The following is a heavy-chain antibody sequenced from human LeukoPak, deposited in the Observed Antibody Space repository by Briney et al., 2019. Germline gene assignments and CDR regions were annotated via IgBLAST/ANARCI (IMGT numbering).Heavy chain of an antibody. CDR1: GFTFDDYV. CDR3: AKVARPGYTYGPYYYMDV. J-gene: IGHJ6*03. CDR2: ISGDGDTT. D-gene: IGHD5-18*01. V-gene: IGHV3-43*02. Sequence: GGSLRLSCVASGFTFDDYVMHWVRQPPGKGLEWVSLISGDGDTTYYADSVKGRFTISRDNSQYFLYLQMNSLRTEDTAFYYCAKVARPGYTYGPYYYMDVWGKGTTVTVSS.